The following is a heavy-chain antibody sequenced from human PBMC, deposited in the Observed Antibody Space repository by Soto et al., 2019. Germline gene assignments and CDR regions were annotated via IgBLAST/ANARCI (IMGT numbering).Heavy chain of an antibody. Sequence: EVQLLESGGGLVQPGGSLRLSCAASGFTFSSYAMSWVRQAPGKGLEWVSAISGSGGSTYYADSVKGRFTISRDNSKNTLYLQMNSLRAEDTAVYSCASPLSLNYYDSSGSEFPAFDCWGQGTLVAVSS. J-gene: IGHJ4*02. CDR3: ASPLSLNYYDSSGSEFPAFDC. V-gene: IGHV3-23*01. CDR2: ISGSGGST. CDR1: GFTFSSYA. D-gene: IGHD3-22*01.